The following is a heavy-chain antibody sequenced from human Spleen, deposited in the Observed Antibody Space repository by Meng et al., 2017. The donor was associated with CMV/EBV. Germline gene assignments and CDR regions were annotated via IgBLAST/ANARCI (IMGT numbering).Heavy chain of an antibody. CDR3: ARDNAFMGSVYA. CDR1: GYTFTGFY. V-gene: IGHV1-2*02. D-gene: IGHD3-3*01. CDR2: INPNSGDT. J-gene: IGHJ5*02. Sequence: CKASGYTFTGFYIHWVRQAPGQGLEWMGWINPNSGDTNYAQKFQGRVTMTRDTSISTAYVELSRLRSDDTAVYYCARDNAFMGSVYAWGQGTLVTVSS.